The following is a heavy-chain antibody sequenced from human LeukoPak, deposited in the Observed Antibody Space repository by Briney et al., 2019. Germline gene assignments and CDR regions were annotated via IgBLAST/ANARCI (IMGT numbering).Heavy chain of an antibody. CDR1: GGSISSYY. CDR2: IYYSEST. D-gene: IGHD6-13*01. Sequence: SETLSLTCTVSGGSISSYYWSWIRQPPGKGLGWIEYIYYSESTNYNPSLKSRVTISVDTSKNQFSLKLSSVTAADTAVYYCARVSSYYYYYMDVWGKGTTVTVSS. CDR3: ARVSSYYYYYMDV. V-gene: IGHV4-59*01. J-gene: IGHJ6*03.